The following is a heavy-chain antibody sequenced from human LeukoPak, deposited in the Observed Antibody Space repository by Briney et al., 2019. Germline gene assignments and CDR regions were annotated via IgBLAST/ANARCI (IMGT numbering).Heavy chain of an antibody. CDR3: AKTGQFDP. D-gene: IGHD1-14*01. CDR1: GFTFSSYA. Sequence: GGSLRLSCAASGFTFSSYAMSGVRQAPGKGLEWVSTTGFSSGTTYYGDSAKGRFTISRDNSKNTLYLQMNSLRAEDTAIYYCAKTGQFDPWGQGTLVTVSS. V-gene: IGHV3-23*01. CDR2: TGFSSGTT. J-gene: IGHJ5*02.